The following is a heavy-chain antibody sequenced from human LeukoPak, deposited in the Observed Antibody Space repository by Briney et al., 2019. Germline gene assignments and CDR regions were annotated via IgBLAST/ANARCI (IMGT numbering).Heavy chain of an antibody. J-gene: IGHJ4*02. D-gene: IGHD3-10*01. Sequence: SETLSLTCAVYGVSFSGYYWSWIRQPPGKGLEWIGEINHSGSTNYNPSLKSRVTISVDTSKNQFSLKLSSVTAADTAVYYCARRAGYYYGSGSLDYWGQGTLVTVSS. CDR1: GVSFSGYY. V-gene: IGHV4-34*01. CDR2: INHSGST. CDR3: ARRAGYYYGSGSLDY.